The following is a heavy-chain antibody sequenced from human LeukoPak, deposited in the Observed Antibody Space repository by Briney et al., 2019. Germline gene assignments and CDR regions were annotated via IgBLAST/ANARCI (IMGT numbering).Heavy chain of an antibody. V-gene: IGHV3-53*01. CDR3: ARYEGGYSLDY. J-gene: IGHJ4*02. Sequence: PGGFLRLSCAASGFTVSSNYMSWVRQAPGKGLEWVSVIYSGGSTYYADSVKGRFTISRDNDKNSVYLQMNSLRVEDTAMYYCARYEGGYSLDYWGQGALVIVSS. D-gene: IGHD3-22*01. CDR2: IYSGGST. CDR1: GFTVSSNY.